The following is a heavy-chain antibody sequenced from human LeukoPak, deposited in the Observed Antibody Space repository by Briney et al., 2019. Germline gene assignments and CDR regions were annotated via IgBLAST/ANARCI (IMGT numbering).Heavy chain of an antibody. CDR2: INPNSGDT. D-gene: IGHD3-10*01. Sequence: GASVKVSCKASGYTFTGYFMNWVRQAPGQGLEWMGWINPNSGDTTYAQKFQGRVTMTRDTPTSTAYMELSRLRSDDTAVYYCARAQYYYPHHYYVYWGQGTLVTVSS. V-gene: IGHV1-2*02. J-gene: IGHJ4*02. CDR1: GYTFTGYF. CDR3: ARAQYYYPHHYYVY.